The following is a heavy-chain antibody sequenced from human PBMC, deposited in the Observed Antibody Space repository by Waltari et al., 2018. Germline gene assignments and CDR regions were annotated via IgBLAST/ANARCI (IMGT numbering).Heavy chain of an antibody. CDR3: ARGPITIFGVVTEFDI. J-gene: IGHJ3*02. D-gene: IGHD3-3*01. CDR2: RNPNSGNT. CDR1: GYTFTRSD. Sequence: QVQLVQSGAEVKKPGASVKVSCKASGYTFTRSDINWVGQAPGQGLEWMGWRNPNSGNTGYAQKFQGRVTMTRNTSISTAYMELSSLRSEDTAVYYCARGPITIFGVVTEFDIWGQGTMVTVSS. V-gene: IGHV1-8*01.